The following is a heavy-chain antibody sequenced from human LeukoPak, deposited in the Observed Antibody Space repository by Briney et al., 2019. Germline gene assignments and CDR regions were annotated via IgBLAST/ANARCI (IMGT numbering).Heavy chain of an antibody. CDR3: TRLGYYDSSASSEDY. D-gene: IGHD3-22*01. CDR2: LRGKINSYAT. J-gene: IGHJ4*02. V-gene: IGHV3-73*01. Sequence: PGGSLRLFCAGSGFTFSGSTIHWVRRASGKGPGGVGGLRGKINSYATAYAASVKGRFTISRDDSKNMAYLQMNSLKTEDTAVYYCTRLGYYDSSASSEDYWGRGTLVTVSS. CDR1: GFTFSGST.